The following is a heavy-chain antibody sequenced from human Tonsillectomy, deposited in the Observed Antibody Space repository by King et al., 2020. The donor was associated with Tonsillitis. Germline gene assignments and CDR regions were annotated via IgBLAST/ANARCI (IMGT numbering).Heavy chain of an antibody. CDR1: GFTFSSYG. CDR3: AKELDYYVSSGYCYYYYGMDV. CDR2: ISYDGSNK. V-gene: IGHV3-30*18. D-gene: IGHD3-22*01. J-gene: IGHJ6*02. Sequence: VQLVESGGGVVQPGRSLRLSCAASGFTFSSYGMHWVRQAPGKGLEWVAVISYDGSNKYYADSVKGRFTISRDNSKNTLYLQMNSLRAEDTAVYYCAKELDYYVSSGYCYYYYGMDVWGQGTTVTVSS.